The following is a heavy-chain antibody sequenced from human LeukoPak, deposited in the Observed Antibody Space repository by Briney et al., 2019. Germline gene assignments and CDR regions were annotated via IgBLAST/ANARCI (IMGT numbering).Heavy chain of an antibody. CDR1: GGTFSSYA. CDR2: IIPIFGTA. J-gene: IGHJ3*02. Sequence: SVKVSCKASGGTFSSYAISWVRQAPGQGLEWMGGIIPIFGTANYAQKFQGRVTITADESTSTAYMELSSLRPEDTAVYYCAREEREYCGGDCNDAFDIWGQGTMVTVSS. D-gene: IGHD2-21*02. CDR3: AREEREYCGGDCNDAFDI. V-gene: IGHV1-69*13.